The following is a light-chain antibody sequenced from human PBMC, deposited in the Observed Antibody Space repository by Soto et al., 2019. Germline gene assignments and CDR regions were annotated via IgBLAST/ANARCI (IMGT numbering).Light chain of an antibody. Sequence: QSALTQPASVSGSPGQPITISCTGTRSDVGTYNFVSWYQQHPGKAPKLIIYDVSNRPSGVSNRFSGSKSGNTASLTISGLQADDESGYYCTSFTSTNTRWVFGGGTKLTVL. CDR1: RSDVGTYNF. J-gene: IGLJ3*02. CDR3: TSFTSTNTRWV. V-gene: IGLV2-14*03. CDR2: DVS.